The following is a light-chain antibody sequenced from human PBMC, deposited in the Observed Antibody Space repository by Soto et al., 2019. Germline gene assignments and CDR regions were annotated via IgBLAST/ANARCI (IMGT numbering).Light chain of an antibody. CDR2: SND. CDR3: EAWDGSLNAVL. CDR1: SSNIGTNT. V-gene: IGLV1-44*01. J-gene: IGLJ2*01. Sequence: QSVLTQPPSASGTPGQRVTISCSGSSSNIGTNTVNWYQHLPGSAPKFLIYSNDQRPSGVPARFSGSKSGTSASLAISGLQPDYEADYYCEAWDGSLNAVLFGGGTKLTVL.